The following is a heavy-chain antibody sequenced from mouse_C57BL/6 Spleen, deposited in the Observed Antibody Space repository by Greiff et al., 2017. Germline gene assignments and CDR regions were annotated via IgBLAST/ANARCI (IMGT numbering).Heavy chain of an antibody. D-gene: IGHD3-2*02. Sequence: QVQLQQSGPELVKPGASVKISCKASGYAFSSSWMNWVKQRPGKGLEWIGRIYPGDGDTNYNGKFKGKATLTADKSSSTAYMQLSSLTSEDSAVYFCARSYDSSGWYCDVWGTGTTVTVSS. CDR1: GYAFSSSW. V-gene: IGHV1-82*01. CDR2: IYPGDGDT. J-gene: IGHJ1*03. CDR3: ARSYDSSGWYCDV.